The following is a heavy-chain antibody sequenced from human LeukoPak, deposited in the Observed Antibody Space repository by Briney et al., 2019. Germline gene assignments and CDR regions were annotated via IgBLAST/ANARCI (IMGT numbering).Heavy chain of an antibody. CDR3: ARGGQWPNPSFEY. CDR2: IYYSGST. Sequence: PSETLCLTCTVSGGSISNYYWSRIRQPPGKGLEWIGYIYYSGSTNYNPSLKSRVTISVDTSKNQFSLKLSSVTAADTAVYYCARGGQWPNPSFEYWGQGTLVTVSS. CDR1: GGSISNYY. V-gene: IGHV4-59*01. J-gene: IGHJ4*02. D-gene: IGHD6-19*01.